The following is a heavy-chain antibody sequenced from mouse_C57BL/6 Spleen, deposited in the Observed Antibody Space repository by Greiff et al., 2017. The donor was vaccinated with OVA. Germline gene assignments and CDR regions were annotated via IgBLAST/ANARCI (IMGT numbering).Heavy chain of an antibody. CDR1: GYTFTSYW. Sequence: QVQLQQPGAELVRPGTSVKLSCKASGYTFTSYWMHWVKQRPGQGLEWIGVIDPSDSYTNYNQKFKGKATLTVDTSSSTAYMQLSSLTSEDSAVDYCARTGISSYFDYWGQGTTLTVSS. V-gene: IGHV1-59*01. CDR3: ARTGISSYFDY. J-gene: IGHJ2*01. CDR2: IDPSDSYT.